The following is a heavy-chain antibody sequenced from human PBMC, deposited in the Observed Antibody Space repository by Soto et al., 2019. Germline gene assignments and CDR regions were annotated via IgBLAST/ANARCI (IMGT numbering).Heavy chain of an antibody. V-gene: IGHV1-69*19. Sequence: QVQLVQSGAEVKKPGSSVKVSCKASGGTFSSYAISWVRQAPGQGLEWMGGIIPILGTANYAQKFQGRVTITADESTSTAYMELSSLRSEDTAVYYCARERQDIVVVVAAQGGAFDIWGQGTMVTVSS. CDR2: IIPILGTA. CDR1: GGTFSSYA. J-gene: IGHJ3*02. CDR3: ARERQDIVVVVAAQGGAFDI. D-gene: IGHD2-15*01.